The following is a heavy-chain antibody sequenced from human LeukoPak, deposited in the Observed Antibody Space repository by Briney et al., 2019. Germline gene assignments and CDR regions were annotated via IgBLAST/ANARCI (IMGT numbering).Heavy chain of an antibody. Sequence: GASVKVSCKASGYTFTSYGIRWVRQAPGQGLEWMGWISAYNGNTNYAQKLQGRVTMTTDTSTSTAYMELRSLRSDDTAVYYCARADCSGGSCYGFDYWGQGTLVTVSS. V-gene: IGHV1-18*01. CDR3: ARADCSGGSCYGFDY. CDR1: GYTFTSYG. J-gene: IGHJ4*02. D-gene: IGHD2-15*01. CDR2: ISAYNGNT.